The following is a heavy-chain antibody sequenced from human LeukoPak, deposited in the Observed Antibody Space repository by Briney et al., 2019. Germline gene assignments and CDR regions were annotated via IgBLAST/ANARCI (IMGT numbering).Heavy chain of an antibody. Sequence: ASVKVSCKASGYTFTSYYMHWVRQAPGQGLERMGIINPSGGSTSYAQKFQGRVTMTRDTSTSTVYMELSSLRSEDTAVYYCARASTVVTPLAYWGQGTLVTVSS. CDR3: ARASTVVTPLAY. CDR2: INPSGGST. J-gene: IGHJ4*02. CDR1: GYTFTSYY. D-gene: IGHD4-23*01. V-gene: IGHV1-46*01.